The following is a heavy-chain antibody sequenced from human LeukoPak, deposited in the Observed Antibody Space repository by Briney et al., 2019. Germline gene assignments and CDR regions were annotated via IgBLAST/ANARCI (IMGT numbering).Heavy chain of an antibody. D-gene: IGHD3-22*01. CDR3: AKETHVRHYYDSSGYYPIDY. J-gene: IGHJ4*02. CDR2: IKQDGSEK. CDR1: GFTFSSYW. Sequence: PGGSLRLSCAASGFTFSSYWMSWVRQAPGKGLEWVANIKQDGSEKYYVDSVKGRFTISRDNAKNSLYLQMNSLRAEDTALYYCAKETHVRHYYDSSGYYPIDYWGQGTLVTVSS. V-gene: IGHV3-7*01.